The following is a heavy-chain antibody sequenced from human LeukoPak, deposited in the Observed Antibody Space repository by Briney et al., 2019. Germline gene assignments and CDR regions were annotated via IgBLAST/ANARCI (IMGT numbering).Heavy chain of an antibody. Sequence: ASVKVSCKASGYTFTSYDINWVRQATGQGLEWMGWMNPNSGNTGYAQKFQGRVTMTRNTSISTAYMELSSLRSEDTAVYYCARGRSKPEVSTSRKKYYFDYWGQGTLVTVSS. CDR2: MNPNSGNT. CDR3: ARGRSKPEVSTSRKKYYFDY. J-gene: IGHJ4*02. CDR1: GYTFTSYD. V-gene: IGHV1-8*01. D-gene: IGHD1-14*01.